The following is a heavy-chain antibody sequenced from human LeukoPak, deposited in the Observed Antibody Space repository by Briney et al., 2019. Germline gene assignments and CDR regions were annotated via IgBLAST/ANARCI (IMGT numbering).Heavy chain of an antibody. CDR1: GYTLTELS. V-gene: IGHV1-24*01. Sequence: ASVKVSCKVSGYTLTELSMHWVRQAPGKGLEWMGGFDPEDGETIYAQKFQGRVTMTEDTSTDTAYMELSSLRSEDTAVYYCATGLYYYDSSGENPWGQGTLVTVSS. J-gene: IGHJ5*02. CDR2: FDPEDGET. D-gene: IGHD3-22*01. CDR3: ATGLYYYDSSGENP.